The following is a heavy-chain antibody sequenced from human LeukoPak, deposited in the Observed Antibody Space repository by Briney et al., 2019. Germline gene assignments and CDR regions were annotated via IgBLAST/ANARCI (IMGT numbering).Heavy chain of an antibody. CDR3: ARLPQSGWYDNYYYYGMDV. CDR1: GYTFTSHG. CDR2: ISAYNGNT. Sequence: ASVKVSCKASGYTFTSHGISWVRQAPGQGFEWMGWISAYNGNTNYAQKLQGRVTMTTDTSTSTAYMELRSLRSDDTAVYYCARLPQSGWYDNYYYYGMDVWGQGTTVTVSS. V-gene: IGHV1-18*01. J-gene: IGHJ6*02. D-gene: IGHD6-19*01.